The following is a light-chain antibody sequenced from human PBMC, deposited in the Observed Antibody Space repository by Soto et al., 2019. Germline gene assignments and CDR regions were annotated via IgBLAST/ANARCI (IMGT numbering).Light chain of an antibody. V-gene: IGKV1-5*03. CDR2: KAS. CDR1: QSISTY. Sequence: DIEMTQSPSTLSASVGDRVTITCRASQSISTYLAWYRYKPGEPPKLLIYKASTLERGVPSRFSGRGSGTDFTLTISRLQTDDFATYYCQPYNSDSRTFGQGTKVDIK. CDR3: QPYNSDSRT. J-gene: IGKJ1*01.